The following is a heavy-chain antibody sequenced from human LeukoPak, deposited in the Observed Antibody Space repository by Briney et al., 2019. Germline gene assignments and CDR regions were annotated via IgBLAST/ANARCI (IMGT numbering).Heavy chain of an antibody. CDR1: GFTFTNYW. CDR2: VNSDGSST. D-gene: IGHD3-22*01. CDR3: TREASGSSDY. J-gene: IGHJ4*02. V-gene: IGHV3-74*01. Sequence: GGSLRLSCAASGFTFTNYWMHWVRQAPGKGLVWVSRVNSDGSSTGYADSVKGRFTISRDNAKNTLYLQLNGLRAEDTALYYCTREASGSSDYWGQGTLVTVSS.